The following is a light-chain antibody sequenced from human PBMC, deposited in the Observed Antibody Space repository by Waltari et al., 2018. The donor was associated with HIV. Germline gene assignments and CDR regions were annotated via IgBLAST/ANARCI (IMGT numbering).Light chain of an antibody. CDR1: SRDIGAYTY. J-gene: IGLJ2*01. CDR2: DVG. CDR3: CAYAGPTGLSEV. V-gene: IGLV2-23*02. Sequence: QSALTQPASVSGSPGQSITLPCTGTSRDIGAYTYVSWYQQHPGKAPKLIIYDVGTRPSGVSDRFSGSKSGNTASLTISGLQSEDEADYHCCAYAGPTGLSEVFGGGTKLTVL.